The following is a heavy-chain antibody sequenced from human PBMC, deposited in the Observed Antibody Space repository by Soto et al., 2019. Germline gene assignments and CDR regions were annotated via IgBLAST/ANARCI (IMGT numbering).Heavy chain of an antibody. Sequence: QLQLQESGPGLVQPSETVALTCTVSGASITNRDTYWGWIRQPPGKGLVWIGTVYHSGRSYYNPSRTSRVTMSVETSKNDYSVILNSVTAADTAVYYCARLIPYCGGDCYSVGAFDIWGQGTLVTVSS. CDR1: GASITNRDTY. CDR3: ARLIPYCGGDCYSVGAFDI. J-gene: IGHJ3*02. D-gene: IGHD2-21*02. V-gene: IGHV4-39*01. CDR2: VYHSGRS.